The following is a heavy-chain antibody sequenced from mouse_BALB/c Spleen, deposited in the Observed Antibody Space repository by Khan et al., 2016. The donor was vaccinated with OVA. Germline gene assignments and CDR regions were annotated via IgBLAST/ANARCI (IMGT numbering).Heavy chain of an antibody. CDR2: INSDGYYT. D-gene: IGHD4-1*01. J-gene: IGHJ3*01. Sequence: EVHLVESGGDVVKPGGSLRLSCAASGFTFSAYGMSWVRQTPDKRLEWVATINSDGYYTYYPDTVKGRFTISRNNAENTLYLQMSSLKSEDTAIYYCASHLTGSFAYWGQGTLVTVSA. CDR1: GFTFSAYG. CDR3: ASHLTGSFAY. V-gene: IGHV5-6*01.